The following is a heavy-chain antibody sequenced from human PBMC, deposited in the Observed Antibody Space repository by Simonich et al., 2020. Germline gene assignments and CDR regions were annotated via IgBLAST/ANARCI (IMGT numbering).Heavy chain of an antibody. CDR2: ISAYNGHT. V-gene: IGHV1-18*01. CDR3: ARDQGGRAAAATDY. D-gene: IGHD6-13*01. J-gene: IGHJ4*02. CDR1: GYTFTSYG. Sequence: QVQLVQSGAEVKKPGASVKVSCKASGYTFTSYGISWVRQAPGQWLEWMVGISAYNGHTNNAQKRQGRVTMTTDTSTSTAYMELRSLRSDDTAVYYCARDQGGRAAAATDYWGQGTLVTVSS.